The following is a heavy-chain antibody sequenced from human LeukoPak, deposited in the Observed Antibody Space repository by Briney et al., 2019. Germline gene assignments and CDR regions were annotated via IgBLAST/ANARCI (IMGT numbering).Heavy chain of an antibody. Sequence: GWSLRLSCAASGFTFSSYAMSWVRQAPGKGLEWVSAISGSGGSTYYADSVKGRFTISRDNSKNTLYLQMNSLRAEDTAVYYCAKEPYSSGWYGVYFLDYWGQGTLVTVSS. J-gene: IGHJ4*02. D-gene: IGHD6-19*01. V-gene: IGHV3-23*01. CDR1: GFTFSSYA. CDR3: AKEPYSSGWYGVYFLDY. CDR2: ISGSGGST.